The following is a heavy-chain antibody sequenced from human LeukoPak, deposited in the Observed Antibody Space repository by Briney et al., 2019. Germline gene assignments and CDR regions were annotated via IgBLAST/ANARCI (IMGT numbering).Heavy chain of an antibody. J-gene: IGHJ4*02. CDR3: ARALGGATTPFIDY. V-gene: IGHV1-18*01. CDR1: GYTFTSYG. D-gene: IGHD1-26*01. CDR2: ISAYNGNT. Sequence: ASVKVSCKASGYTFTSYGISWVRQAPGQGLEWMGWISAYNGNTNYAQKLQGRVTMTTDTSTSTAYMELRSLRSDDTAVYYCARALGGATTPFIDYWGQGTLVNVSS.